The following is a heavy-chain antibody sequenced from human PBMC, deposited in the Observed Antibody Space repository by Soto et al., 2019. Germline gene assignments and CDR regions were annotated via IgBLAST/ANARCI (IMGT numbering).Heavy chain of an antibody. CDR2: ISSSSSYI. V-gene: IGHV3-21*01. J-gene: IGHJ3*02. CDR1: GFTFRSYS. D-gene: IGHD6-19*01. CDR3: ARDYSSGNDAFDI. Sequence: PGGSQRLSCAASGFTFRSYSMNWVRQAPGKGLEWVSSISSSSSYIYYADSVKGRFTISRDNAKNSLYLQMNSLRAEDTAVYYCARDYSSGNDAFDIWGQGTMVTVSS.